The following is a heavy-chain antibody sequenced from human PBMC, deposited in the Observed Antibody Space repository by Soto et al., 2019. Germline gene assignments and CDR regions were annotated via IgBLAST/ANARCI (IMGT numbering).Heavy chain of an antibody. CDR1: GYTFTSYD. J-gene: IGHJ3*02. CDR3: ARRGPRSVRLLRLLGPPIKETDAFDI. D-gene: IGHD2-15*01. Sequence: ASVKVSCKASGYTFTSYDINWVRQATGQGLEWMGWMNPNSGNTGYAQKFQGRVTMTRNTSISTAYMELSSLRSEDTAVYYCARRGPRSVRLLRLLGPPIKETDAFDIWGQGTMVTVSS. V-gene: IGHV1-8*01. CDR2: MNPNSGNT.